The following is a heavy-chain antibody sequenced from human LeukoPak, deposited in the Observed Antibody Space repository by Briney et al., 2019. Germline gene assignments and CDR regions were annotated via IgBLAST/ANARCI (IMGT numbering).Heavy chain of an antibody. D-gene: IGHD2-2*01. Sequence: SETLSLTCTVSGDSISSSGYYWGWIRQPPGKGLEWIGNIYYSGSTYYNPSLKSRVTISVDTSKNQFSLKLSSVTAADTAVYYCARQDKSLFVVVPAALGDNWFDPWGQGTLVTVSS. CDR3: ARQDKSLFVVVPAALGDNWFDP. CDR1: GDSISSSGYY. CDR2: IYYSGST. J-gene: IGHJ5*02. V-gene: IGHV4-39*01.